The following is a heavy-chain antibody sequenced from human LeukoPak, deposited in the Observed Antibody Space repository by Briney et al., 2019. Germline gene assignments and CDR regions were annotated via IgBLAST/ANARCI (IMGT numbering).Heavy chain of an antibody. CDR1: GGSISSSSYY. Sequence: SETLSLTCTVSGGSISSSSYYWGWIRQPPGKGLEWIRSIYYSGSTYYNPSLKSRVTISVDTSKNQFSLKLSSVTAADTAVYYCARLREGLPFDYWGQGTLVTVSS. J-gene: IGHJ4*02. D-gene: IGHD5-24*01. CDR3: ARLREGLPFDY. V-gene: IGHV4-39*01. CDR2: IYYSGST.